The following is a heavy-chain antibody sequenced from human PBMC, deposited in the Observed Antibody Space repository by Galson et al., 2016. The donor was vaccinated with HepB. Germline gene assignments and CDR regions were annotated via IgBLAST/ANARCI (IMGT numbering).Heavy chain of an antibody. Sequence: SLRLSCAASGFTFSRYWMAWIRQAPGRGLEWVSSINSYSTYIYYADSVKGRFTISRDNARDSLYLQMNSLRAEDTAVYYCAREHSEAFDIWGQGTMVTVSS. CDR3: AREHSEAFDI. V-gene: IGHV3-21*01. CDR2: INSYSTYI. J-gene: IGHJ3*02. D-gene: IGHD2-15*01. CDR1: GFTFSRYW.